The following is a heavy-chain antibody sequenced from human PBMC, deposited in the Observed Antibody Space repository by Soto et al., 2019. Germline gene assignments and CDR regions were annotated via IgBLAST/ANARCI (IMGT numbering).Heavy chain of an antibody. CDR3: AHTIAVAGDFDY. V-gene: IGHV2-5*02. D-gene: IGHD6-19*01. J-gene: IGHJ4*02. Sequence: QITLKESGPTLVKPTQTLTLTCTFSGFSLSTSGVGVGWIRQPPGKALEWLALIYWDDDKGYSPSLKSRLTITKDTSKNQVVLTMTNMDPVDTATYYCAHTIAVAGDFDYWGQGTLVTVSS. CDR1: GFSLSTSGVG. CDR2: IYWDDDK.